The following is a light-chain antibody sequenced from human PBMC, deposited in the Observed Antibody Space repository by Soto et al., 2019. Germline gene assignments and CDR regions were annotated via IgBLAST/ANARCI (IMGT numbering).Light chain of an antibody. CDR1: SSDVGNYNY. CDR2: EVT. Sequence: QSALTQPASVSGSPGQSITISCTGTSSDVGNYNYVSWYQQHPGKAPKLIIYEVTNRPSGVSNRFSGSKSGNTASLTISGLQAEDEADYYCSSYTTSSTRVFGPGTKVTVL. J-gene: IGLJ1*01. V-gene: IGLV2-14*01. CDR3: SSYTTSSTRV.